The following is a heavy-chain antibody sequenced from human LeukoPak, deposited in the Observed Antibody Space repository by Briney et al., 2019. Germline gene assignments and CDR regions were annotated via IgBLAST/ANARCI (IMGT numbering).Heavy chain of an antibody. CDR2: VYKDGKM. J-gene: IGHJ2*01. Sequence: PGGSLRLSCAASGFTVSSTYMSWVRQSPGKGLEWVSVVYKDGKMFYIDSVKGRFAISRDTSKNTVYLQMNNLRAEDTAVYYCTRLEMPAHPWHFDLWGRGTLVTVSS. CDR3: TRLEMPAHPWHFDL. CDR1: GFTVSSTY. D-gene: IGHD5-24*01. V-gene: IGHV3-53*01.